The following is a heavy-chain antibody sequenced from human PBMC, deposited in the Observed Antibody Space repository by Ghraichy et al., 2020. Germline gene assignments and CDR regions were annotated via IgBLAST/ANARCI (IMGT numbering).Heavy chain of an antibody. Sequence: SGPTLVKPTQNLTLTCAFSGFSLSTSGVGVGWIRQPPGKALEWLALIYWDDDKRYSPSLKSRLTITKDTSKNQVVLTMTNMDPVDTATYFCAHNRHRHEYYDFSSGTFFDIWGQGTMVTVSS. CDR2: IYWDDDK. CDR3: AHNRHRHEYYDFSSGTFFDI. CDR1: GFSLSTSGVG. D-gene: IGHD3-3*01. J-gene: IGHJ3*02. V-gene: IGHV2-5*02.